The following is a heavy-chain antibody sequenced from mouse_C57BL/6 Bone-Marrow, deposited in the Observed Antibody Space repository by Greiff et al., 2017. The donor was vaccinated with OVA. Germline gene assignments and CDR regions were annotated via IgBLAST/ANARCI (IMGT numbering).Heavy chain of an antibody. CDR3: ARLYYYYFDY. CDR2: IYPRSGNT. CDR1: GYTFTSYG. Sequence: VMLVESGAELARPGASVKLSCKASGYTFTSYGISWVKQRTGQGLEWIGEIYPRSGNTYYNEKFKGKATLTADKSSSTAYMELRSLTSEDSAVYFCARLYYYYFDYWGQGTTLTVSS. V-gene: IGHV1-81*01. J-gene: IGHJ2*01. D-gene: IGHD1-1*01.